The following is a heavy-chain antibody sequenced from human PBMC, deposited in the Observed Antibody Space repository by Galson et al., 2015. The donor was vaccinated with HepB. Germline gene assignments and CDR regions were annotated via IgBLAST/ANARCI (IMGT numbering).Heavy chain of an antibody. D-gene: IGHD4-11*01. CDR1: GGSISSYY. CDR2: IYYTGNT. J-gene: IGHJ6*02. V-gene: IGHV4-59*08. CDR3: ARLYRQYYYGLDV. Sequence: SETLSLTCTVSGGSISSYYWSWIRQPPGKGLEWIGYIYYTGNTNHNPSLQSRVPLSVDTSQNQFSLKLRSVTAADTAVYYCARLYRQYYYGLDVWGQGTTVTVSS.